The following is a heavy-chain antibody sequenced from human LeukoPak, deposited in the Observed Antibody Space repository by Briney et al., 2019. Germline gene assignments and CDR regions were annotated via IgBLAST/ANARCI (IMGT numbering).Heavy chain of an antibody. CDR3: ARLTYTSCYEGYCYYYYMDV. CDR2: IYHSGST. CDR1: GYSISSGYY. J-gene: IGHJ6*03. D-gene: IGHD2-2*01. Sequence: SETLSLTCAVSGYSISSGYYWGWIRPPPGKGLGWIGSIYHSGSTYYNPSLKSRVTISVDTSKNQFSLKLSSVTAADTAVYYCARLTYTSCYEGYCYYYYMDVWGKGTTVTVSS. V-gene: IGHV4-38-2*01.